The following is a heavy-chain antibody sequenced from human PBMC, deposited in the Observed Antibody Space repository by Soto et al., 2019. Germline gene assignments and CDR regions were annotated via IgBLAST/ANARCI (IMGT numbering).Heavy chain of an antibody. V-gene: IGHV1-3*01. Sequence: ASVKVSCKAYGYTFTSYAMHWVRQAPGQRLEWMGWINAGNGNTKYSQKFRGRVTMTRDTSASTAYMELRSLRSDDTAVYYCARDLGYCSAGSCYPEYFHHWGQGTLVTVSS. CDR1: GYTFTSYA. CDR2: INAGNGNT. D-gene: IGHD2-15*01. CDR3: ARDLGYCSAGSCYPEYFHH. J-gene: IGHJ1*01.